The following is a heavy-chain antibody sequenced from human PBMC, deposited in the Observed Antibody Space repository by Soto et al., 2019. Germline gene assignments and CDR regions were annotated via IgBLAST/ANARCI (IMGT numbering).Heavy chain of an antibody. J-gene: IGHJ4*02. CDR1: GFTFSTYA. D-gene: IGHD2-2*01. Sequence: AGGSLRLSCAASGFTFSTYAINWVRQPPGKGLEWVSSISGSGAYTYYADSVQGRFTISRDNSKNTLNLQMNSLRAEDTAVYYCARDRHPYSTKYYFDYWGQGTLVTVSS. V-gene: IGHV3-23*01. CDR3: ARDRHPYSTKYYFDY. CDR2: ISGSGAYT.